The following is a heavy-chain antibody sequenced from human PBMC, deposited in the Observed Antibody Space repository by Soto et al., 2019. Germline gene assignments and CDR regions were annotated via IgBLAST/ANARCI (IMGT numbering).Heavy chain of an antibody. CDR2: IDPSDSYT. CDR3: ARQIYDSDTGPNFQYYFDS. J-gene: IGHJ4*02. V-gene: IGHV5-10-1*01. CDR1: GYSFTSYW. D-gene: IGHD3-22*01. Sequence: PGESLKISCKDSGYSFTSYWISWVRQMPGKGLEWMGRIDPSDSYTNYSPSFQGHVTISADKSISTAYLQWSSLRASDTAMYYCARQIYDSDTGPNFQYYFDSWGQGTPVTVSS.